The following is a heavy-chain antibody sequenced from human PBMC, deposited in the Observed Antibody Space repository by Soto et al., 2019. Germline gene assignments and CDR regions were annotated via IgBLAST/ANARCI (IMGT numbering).Heavy chain of an antibody. CDR1: GFTFSGYG. V-gene: IGHV3-33*01. CDR3: ARDGVGTTTYFGYFDY. Sequence: QVQLVESGGGVVQPGRSLRLSCAASGFTFSGYGMHWVRLAPGKGLEWVAVTRHDGSNTYYADSVRGRFTISRDNSNKMLYLQINSLRAEDTAVYYCARDGVGTTTYFGYFDYWGKGTLVTVSS. CDR2: TRHDGSNT. D-gene: IGHD1-26*01. J-gene: IGHJ4*02.